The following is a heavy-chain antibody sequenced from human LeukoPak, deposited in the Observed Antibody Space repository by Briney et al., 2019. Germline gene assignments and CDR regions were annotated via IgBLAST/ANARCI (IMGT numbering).Heavy chain of an antibody. Sequence: GGSLRLSCAASGFTFSSYSMNWVRQAPGKGLEWVSSISSSSSHIYYADSVKGRFTISRDNAKNSLYLQMNSLRAEDTAVYYCARDDYGGNSCAFDIWGQGTMVTVSS. CDR2: ISSSSSHI. J-gene: IGHJ3*02. CDR3: ARDDYGGNSCAFDI. D-gene: IGHD4-17*01. CDR1: GFTFSSYS. V-gene: IGHV3-21*01.